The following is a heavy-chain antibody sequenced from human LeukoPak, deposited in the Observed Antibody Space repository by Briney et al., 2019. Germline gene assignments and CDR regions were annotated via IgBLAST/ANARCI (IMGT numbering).Heavy chain of an antibody. J-gene: IGHJ4*02. Sequence: PGGSLRLPCAASGFTFSSYAMHLVRQAPGKGLEWVAVISYDGSNKYYADSVKGRFTISRDNSKNTLYLQMTRLRGEDTAVYYCARGRSSGWYQDVDYWGQGTLVTVSS. V-gene: IGHV3-30*04. CDR2: ISYDGSNK. CDR1: GFTFSSYA. D-gene: IGHD6-19*01. CDR3: ARGRSSGWYQDVDY.